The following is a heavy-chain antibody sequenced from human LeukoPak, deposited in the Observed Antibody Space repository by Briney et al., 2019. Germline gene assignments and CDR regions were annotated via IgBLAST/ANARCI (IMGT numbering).Heavy chain of an antibody. CDR2: IYYSGST. CDR1: GGSISSSSYY. V-gene: IGHV4-39*07. CDR3: ARDRVEWELQYYYYGMDV. J-gene: IGHJ6*02. Sequence: PSETLSLTCTVSGGSISSSSYYWGWIRQPPGKGLEWIGSIYYSGSTYYNPSLKSRVTISVDTSKNQFSLKLSSVTAADTAVYYCARDRVEWELQYYYYGMDVWGQGTTVTVSS. D-gene: IGHD1-26*01.